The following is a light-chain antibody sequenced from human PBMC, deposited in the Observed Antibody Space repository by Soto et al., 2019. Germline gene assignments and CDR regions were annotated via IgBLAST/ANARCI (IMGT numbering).Light chain of an antibody. Sequence: EIVLTQSPGTLSLSPGERATLSCRASQSVSSSFLAWYQQKPGQAPRLLIYGASRRAAGIPDRFSGSGSETDFTLTISRLEPEDFAVYYCQQYGSSLLTFGGGTKVDIK. V-gene: IGKV3-20*01. CDR3: QQYGSSLLT. CDR1: QSVSSSF. CDR2: GAS. J-gene: IGKJ4*01.